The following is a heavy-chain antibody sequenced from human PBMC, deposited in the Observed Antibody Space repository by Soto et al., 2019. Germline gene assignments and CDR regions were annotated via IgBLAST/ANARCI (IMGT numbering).Heavy chain of an antibody. V-gene: IGHV1-69*01. D-gene: IGHD2-2*01. CDR2: IIPIFGTA. CDR1: GATFSSYA. CDR3: ARDQFSRIGVRPPVVPAATNWFDP. Sequence: QVQLVQSGAEVKKPGSSVKVSCKASGATFSSYAISWVRQAPGQGLEWMGGIIPIFGTANYAQKFQGRVTITTDESTSTAYMELSSLRSEDTAVYYCARDQFSRIGVRPPVVPAATNWFDPWGQGTLVTVSS. J-gene: IGHJ5*02.